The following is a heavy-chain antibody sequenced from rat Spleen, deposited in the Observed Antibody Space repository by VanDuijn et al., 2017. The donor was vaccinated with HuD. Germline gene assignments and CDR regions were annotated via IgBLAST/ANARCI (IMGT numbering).Heavy chain of an antibody. CDR3: TRENWVFDY. J-gene: IGHJ2*01. Sequence: EVQLAESGGGLVQPGRSMKLSCAASGFTFSNYDMAWVRQAPTKGLEWVASISPSGGSTYYRDSVKGRFTISREDGRSTLYLQMNSLRSEDTATYYCTRENWVFDYWGQGVMVTVSS. CDR2: ISPSGGST. CDR1: GFTFSNYD. V-gene: IGHV5-25*01. D-gene: IGHD5-1*01.